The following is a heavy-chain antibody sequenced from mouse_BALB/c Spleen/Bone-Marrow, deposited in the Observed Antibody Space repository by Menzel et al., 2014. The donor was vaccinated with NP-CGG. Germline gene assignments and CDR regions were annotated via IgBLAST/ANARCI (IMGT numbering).Heavy chain of an antibody. Sequence: VQLQQSGPSLVKPSQTLSLTCSVTGDSITSGYWNRIRKFPGNKLEHMGYISYSGSTHYNPSLKSRISITRDTSKNQYYLQLNSVTTEDTATYYCASLLRIYYAMDYWGQGTSVTVSS. J-gene: IGHJ4*01. V-gene: IGHV3-8*02. CDR1: GDSITSGY. CDR2: ISYSGST. CDR3: ASLLRIYYAMDY. D-gene: IGHD1-1*01.